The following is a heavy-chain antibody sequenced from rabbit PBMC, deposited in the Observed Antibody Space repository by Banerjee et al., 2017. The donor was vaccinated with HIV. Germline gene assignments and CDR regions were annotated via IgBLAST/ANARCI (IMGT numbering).Heavy chain of an antibody. D-gene: IGHD2-1*01. CDR3: ARDRDSYDDYGDFDL. CDR1: GFSFSSSYW. V-gene: IGHV1S40*01. J-gene: IGHJ4*01. Sequence: QSLEESGGDLVKPGASLTLTCTASGFSFSSSYWICWVRQAPGKGLEWIACIYGGSSGSTYYASWAKGRFTISKTSSTTVTLQMTSLTAADTATYFCARDRDSYDDYGDFDLWGPGTLVTVS. CDR2: IYGGSSGST.